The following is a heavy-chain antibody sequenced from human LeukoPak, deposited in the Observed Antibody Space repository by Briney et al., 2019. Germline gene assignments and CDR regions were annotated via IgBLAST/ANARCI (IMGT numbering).Heavy chain of an antibody. Sequence: PSETLSLTCTVYGGSSSDYYWGWIRQPPGKGLEWIASIYHSGKTYYSPSLRSRVTISVDTSKNQFSLELNSMTAADTAVYYCGRRGSGLNWFDPWGQGTLVTVSS. CDR1: GGSSSDYY. CDR2: IYHSGKT. J-gene: IGHJ5*02. V-gene: IGHV4-34*01. D-gene: IGHD6-19*01. CDR3: GRRGSGLNWFDP.